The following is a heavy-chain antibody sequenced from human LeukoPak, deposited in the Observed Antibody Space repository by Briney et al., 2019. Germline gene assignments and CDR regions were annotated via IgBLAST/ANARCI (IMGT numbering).Heavy chain of an antibody. J-gene: IGHJ4*02. Sequence: PSETLSLTCTVSGYSISSGYYWGWIRQPPGKGLEWIGSIYHSGSTYYNPSLKSRVTISVDTSKNQFSLKLSSVTAADTAVYYCAREGNYDILTGYTHYFDYWGQGTLVTVSS. CDR1: GYSISSGYY. V-gene: IGHV4-38-2*02. CDR2: IYHSGST. CDR3: AREGNYDILTGYTHYFDY. D-gene: IGHD3-9*01.